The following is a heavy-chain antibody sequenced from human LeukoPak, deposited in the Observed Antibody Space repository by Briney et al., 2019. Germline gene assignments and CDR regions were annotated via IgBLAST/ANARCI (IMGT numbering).Heavy chain of an antibody. J-gene: IGHJ4*02. V-gene: IGHV3-30*03. CDR1: GFTFSSYS. D-gene: IGHD3-3*01. CDR2: ISYDGSNK. Sequence: GGSLRLSCAASGFTFSSYSMNWVRQAPGKGLEWVAVISYDGSNKYYADSVKGRFTISRDNSKNTLYLQMNSLRAEDTAVYYCARGSYDFWSGYLPPDYWGQGTLVTVSS. CDR3: ARGSYDFWSGYLPPDY.